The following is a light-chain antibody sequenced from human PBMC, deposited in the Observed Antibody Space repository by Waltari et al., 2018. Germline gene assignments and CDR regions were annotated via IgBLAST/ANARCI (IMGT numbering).Light chain of an antibody. CDR2: GAS. J-gene: IGKJ5*01. CDR3: QQYGSSPT. V-gene: IGKV3-20*01. CDR1: QNVDTY. Sequence: DIVLTQSPVTRSLSPGERATLFCGASQNVDTYLAWYQQKPGQAPRLLIYGASSRATGIPDRFSGSGSGTDFTLTISRLEPEDFAVYYCQQYGSSPTFGQGTRLEIK.